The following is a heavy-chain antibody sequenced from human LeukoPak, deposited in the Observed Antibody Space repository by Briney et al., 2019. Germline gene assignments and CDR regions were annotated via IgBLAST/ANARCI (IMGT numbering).Heavy chain of an antibody. CDR2: INPNSGGT. V-gene: IGHV1-2*02. CDR3: ARVTYYDSSGELDY. Sequence: ASVKVSCKASGYTFTGYYMHWVRQAPGQGLEWMGWINPNSGGTNYAQKFRGRVTMTRDTSISTAYMELSRLRSDDTAVYYCARVTYYDSSGELDYWGQGTLVTVSS. D-gene: IGHD3-22*01. CDR1: GYTFTGYY. J-gene: IGHJ4*02.